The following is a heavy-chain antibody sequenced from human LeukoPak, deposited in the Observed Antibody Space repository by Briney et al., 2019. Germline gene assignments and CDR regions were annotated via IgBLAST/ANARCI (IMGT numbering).Heavy chain of an antibody. Sequence: SETLSLTCTVSGGSIGSSSYYWGWIRQPPGKGLEWIGSIYYSGGTYYNPSLKSRVTISVDTSKNHFSLKLSSVTAADTAVYYCARHLGAVIISCFDYWGQGTLVTVSA. V-gene: IGHV4-39*01. J-gene: IGHJ4*02. CDR1: GGSIGSSSYY. CDR3: ARHLGAVIISCFDY. D-gene: IGHD3-10*01. CDR2: IYYSGGT.